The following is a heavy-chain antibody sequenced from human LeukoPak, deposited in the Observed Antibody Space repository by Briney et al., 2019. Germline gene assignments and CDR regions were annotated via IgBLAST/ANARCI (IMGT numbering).Heavy chain of an antibody. CDR2: INHSGST. V-gene: IGHV4-34*01. Sequence: PSETLSLTCAVYGGSFSGYYWSWIRQPPGKGLEWIGEINHSGSTNYNPSLKSRVTISVDTSKNQFSLKLSSVTAADTAVYYCATSDSSGSLDAFDIWGQGTMVTVSS. CDR3: ATSDSSGSLDAFDI. D-gene: IGHD3-22*01. CDR1: GGSFSGYY. J-gene: IGHJ3*02.